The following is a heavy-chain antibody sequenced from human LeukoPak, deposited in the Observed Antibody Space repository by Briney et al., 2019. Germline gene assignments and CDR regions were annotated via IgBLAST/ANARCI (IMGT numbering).Heavy chain of an antibody. D-gene: IGHD4-17*01. CDR1: GGTFSSYA. CDR3: ARDGSGYGDPHGDY. J-gene: IGHJ4*02. V-gene: IGHV1-69*06. Sequence: GASVKVSCKASGGTFSSYAISWVRQAPGQGLEWMGGIIPIFGTANYAQKFQGRVTITADKSTSTAYMELSRLRSDDTAVYYCARDGSGYGDPHGDYWGQGTLVTVSS. CDR2: IIPIFGTA.